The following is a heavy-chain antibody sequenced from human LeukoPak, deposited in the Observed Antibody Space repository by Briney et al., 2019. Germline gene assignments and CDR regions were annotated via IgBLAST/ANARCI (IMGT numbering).Heavy chain of an antibody. V-gene: IGHV3-11*01. J-gene: IGHJ4*02. CDR3: ARGWGSGSYYEYYFDY. D-gene: IGHD3-10*01. CDR1: GFTFSDYY. Sequence: GGSLRLSCAASGFTFSDYYMSWIRQAPGKGPERVSYISSSGSTIYYADSVKGRFTISRDNAKNSLYLQMNSLRAEDTAVYYCARGWGSGSYYEYYFDYWGREPWSPSPQ. CDR2: ISSSGSTI.